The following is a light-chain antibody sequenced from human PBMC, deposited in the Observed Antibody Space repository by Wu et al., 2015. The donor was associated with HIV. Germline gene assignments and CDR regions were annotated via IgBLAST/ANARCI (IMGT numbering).Light chain of an antibody. CDR3: QQYEHWPPLT. J-gene: IGKJ4*01. V-gene: IGKV3-15*01. Sequence: EIVMTQSPATLSLSPGERATLSCRASQHVGSYVAWYQQKPGQAPRLLMSATSIRASGIPARFIGRGSGTEFALTIDSLQSEDFAIYFCQQYEHWPPLTFGGGTTV. CDR1: QHVGSY. CDR2: ATS.